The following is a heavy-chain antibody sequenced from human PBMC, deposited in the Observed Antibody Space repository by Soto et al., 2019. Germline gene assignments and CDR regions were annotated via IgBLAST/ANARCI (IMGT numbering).Heavy chain of an antibody. CDR3: ARDLATYYYDSSGYYPFDY. CDR1: GYTFTSYG. V-gene: IGHV1-18*04. D-gene: IGHD3-22*01. Sequence: VKVSCKASGYTFTSYGISWVRQAPGQGLEWMGWISAYNGNTNYAQKLQGRVTMTTDTSTSTAYMELRSLRSDDTAVYYCARDLATYYYDSSGYYPFDYWGQGTQVTVSS. J-gene: IGHJ4*02. CDR2: ISAYNGNT.